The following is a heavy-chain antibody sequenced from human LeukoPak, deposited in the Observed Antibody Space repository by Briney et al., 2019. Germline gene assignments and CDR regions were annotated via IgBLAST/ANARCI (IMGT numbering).Heavy chain of an antibody. D-gene: IGHD6-6*01. V-gene: IGHV3-43D*03. Sequence: GGSLRLSCAASGFTFDDYAMHWVRQAPGKGLEWVSLISWDGGSTYYADSVKGRFTISRDNSKNSLYLQMNSLRAEDTALYYCAKVGGGSIAARPGTPNYYYYMDVWGKGTTVTVSS. CDR2: ISWDGGST. CDR3: AKVGGGSIAARPGTPNYYYYMDV. CDR1: GFTFDDYA. J-gene: IGHJ6*03.